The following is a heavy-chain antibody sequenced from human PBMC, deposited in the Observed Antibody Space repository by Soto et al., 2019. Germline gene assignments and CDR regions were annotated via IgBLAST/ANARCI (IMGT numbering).Heavy chain of an antibody. CDR3: AKDGGLRCYDFWSGYCNWFDP. V-gene: IGHV3-23*01. CDR1: GFTFSSYA. D-gene: IGHD3-3*01. CDR2: ISGSGGST. Sequence: PGGSLRLSCAASGFTFSSYAMSWVRQAPGKGLEWVSAISGSGGSTYYADSVKGRFTISRDNSKNTLYLQMNSLRAEDTAVYYCAKDGGLRCYDFWSGYCNWFDPWGQGTLVTVSS. J-gene: IGHJ5*02.